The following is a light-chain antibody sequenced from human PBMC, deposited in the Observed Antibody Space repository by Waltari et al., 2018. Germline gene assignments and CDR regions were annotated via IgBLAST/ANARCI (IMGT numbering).Light chain of an antibody. CDR3: QHYNAWPRA. Sequence: EIVMTQSPAILSVSPGERATLSCRVSQSVSNNLAWYQQKPGQAPRLLIYGASARATRVPARFSGSGSGTDFTLTISSLQSEDFAVYFCQHYNAWPRAFGQGTRVEIK. V-gene: IGKV3-15*01. J-gene: IGKJ1*01. CDR1: QSVSNN. CDR2: GAS.